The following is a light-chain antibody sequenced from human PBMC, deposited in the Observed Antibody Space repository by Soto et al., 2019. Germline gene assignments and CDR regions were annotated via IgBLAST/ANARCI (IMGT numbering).Light chain of an antibody. V-gene: IGKV1-5*03. J-gene: IGKJ1*01. CDR1: QSISSW. Sequence: DIQMTQSPSTLSASVGDRVTITCRASQSISSWLAWYQQKPGKAPKLLIYKASSLESGVPSRFSGGGSGTEFTLTISSLQADDFATYYCQQYNSYSTFGQGTKVEIK. CDR3: QQYNSYST. CDR2: KAS.